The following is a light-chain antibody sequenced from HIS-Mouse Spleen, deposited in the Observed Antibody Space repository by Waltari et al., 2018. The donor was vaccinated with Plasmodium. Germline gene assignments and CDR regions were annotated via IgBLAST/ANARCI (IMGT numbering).Light chain of an antibody. Sequence: DIQMTQSPSSLSASVGDRVTITCRASQSISSYLNWYQQKPGKAPKLLIYAASSLQSGVPSRFGGSGSGTDFTLTISSLQPEYFATYYCQQSYSTWTFGQGTKVEIK. CDR2: AAS. CDR3: QQSYSTWT. J-gene: IGKJ1*01. CDR1: QSISSY. V-gene: IGKV1-39*01.